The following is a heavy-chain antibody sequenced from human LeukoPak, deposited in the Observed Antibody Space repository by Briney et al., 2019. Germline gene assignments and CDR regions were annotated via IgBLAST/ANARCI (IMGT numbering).Heavy chain of an antibody. CDR1: GLTFSSYG. CDR3: ARIRDGSMWYFDL. D-gene: IGHD5-24*01. V-gene: IGHV3-33*01. Sequence: GGSLRLSCAASGLTFSSYGMHWVRQAPGKGLEWVAVIWYDASGKFYAGSVKGRFTISRDNSKSTISLQMNSLRAEDTAVYYCARIRDGSMWYFDLWGRGTLVTVSS. J-gene: IGHJ2*01. CDR2: IWYDASGK.